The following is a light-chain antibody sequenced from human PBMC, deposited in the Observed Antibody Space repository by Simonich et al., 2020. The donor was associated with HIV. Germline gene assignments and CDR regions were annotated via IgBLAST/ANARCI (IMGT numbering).Light chain of an antibody. Sequence: EIVMTQSPATLSVSPGERATLFCRTSQSVASNLAWYQQKSGQAPRLLIYGASTRATGIPARFSGSGFGTEFTLTINSMQSEDFAVYYCQQYGSSPTFGQGTKVEIK. CDR2: GAS. J-gene: IGKJ1*01. CDR1: QSVASN. V-gene: IGKV3-15*01. CDR3: QQYGSSPT.